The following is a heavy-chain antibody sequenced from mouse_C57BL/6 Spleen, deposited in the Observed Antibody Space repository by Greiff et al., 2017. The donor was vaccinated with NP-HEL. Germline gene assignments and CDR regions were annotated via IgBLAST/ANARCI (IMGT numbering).Heavy chain of an antibody. J-gene: IGHJ2*01. Sequence: EVKLQESGAELVKPGASVKLSCTASGFNIKDYYMHWVKQRTEQGLEWIGRIDPEDGETKYAPKFQGKATITADTSSNTAYLQLSSLTSEDTAVYYCASYYSNSYYFDYWGQGTTLTVSS. CDR1: GFNIKDYY. CDR3: ASYYSNSYYFDY. CDR2: IDPEDGET. D-gene: IGHD2-5*01. V-gene: IGHV14-2*01.